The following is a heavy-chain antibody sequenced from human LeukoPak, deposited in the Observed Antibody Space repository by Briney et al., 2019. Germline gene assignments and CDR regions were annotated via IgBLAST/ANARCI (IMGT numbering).Heavy chain of an antibody. CDR3: AKEFNRGLPDY. V-gene: IGHV3-30*18. CDR1: GFTFSSFG. J-gene: IGHJ4*02. D-gene: IGHD2-21*01. CDR2: ISYDGSKE. Sequence: GGSLRLSCAASGFTFSSFGVHWVRQAPGKGLEWLAVISYDGSKEYYADSVKGRFTISRDNSKNTVYLQMSSLRVEETAVYYCAKEFNRGLPDYWGQGTLVTVPS.